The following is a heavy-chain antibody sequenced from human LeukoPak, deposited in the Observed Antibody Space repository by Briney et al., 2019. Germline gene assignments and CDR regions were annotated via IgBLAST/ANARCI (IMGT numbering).Heavy chain of an antibody. J-gene: IGHJ6*03. CDR1: GFNFGIYG. CDR3: ATLDPYYHYYMDV. D-gene: IGHD1-1*01. CDR2: MWDDGTNE. V-gene: IGHV3-33*03. Sequence: GTSLRLSCTASGFNFGIYGMHWVRQAPGKGLEWVAVMWDDGTNEYYVESVKGRFTISRDNGKRTLYLQMNSLRAEDTAVYYCATLDPYYHYYMDVWGKGTTLTVSS.